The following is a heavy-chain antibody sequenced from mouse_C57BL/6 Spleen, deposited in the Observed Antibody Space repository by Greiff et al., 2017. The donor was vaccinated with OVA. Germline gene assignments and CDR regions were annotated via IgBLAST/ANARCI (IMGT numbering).Heavy chain of an antibody. J-gene: IGHJ4*01. V-gene: IGHV5-17*01. Sequence: EVKLMESGGGLVKPGGSLKLSCAASGFTFSDYGMHWVRQAPEKGLEWVAYISSGSSTIYYADTVKGRFTISRDNAKNTLFLQMTSLRSEDTAMYYCATKDYYGSSYDAMDYWGQGTSVTVSS. CDR3: ATKDYYGSSYDAMDY. CDR2: ISSGSSTI. CDR1: GFTFSDYG. D-gene: IGHD1-1*01.